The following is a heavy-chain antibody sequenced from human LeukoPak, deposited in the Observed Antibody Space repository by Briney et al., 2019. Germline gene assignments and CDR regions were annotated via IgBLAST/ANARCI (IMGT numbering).Heavy chain of an antibody. J-gene: IGHJ6*02. CDR3: ARGPSPGCSSTSCSSTRYYYYYGMDV. CDR1: GGSISSGGYS. Sequence: PSETLSLTCAVSGGSISSGGYSWSWLRQPPGKGLEWIGYIYHSGSTYYNPSLKSRVTISVDRSKNQFSLKLSSVTAADTAVYYCARGPSPGCSSTSCSSTRYYYYYGMDVWGQGTTVTVSS. CDR2: IYHSGST. D-gene: IGHD2-2*01. V-gene: IGHV4-30-2*01.